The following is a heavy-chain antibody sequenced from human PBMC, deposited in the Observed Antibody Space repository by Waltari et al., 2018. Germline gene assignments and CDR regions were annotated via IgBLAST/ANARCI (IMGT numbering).Heavy chain of an antibody. CDR1: GFTGGNNY. CDR3: ASFTTKTH. D-gene: IGHD1-1*01. CDR2: IYSGGST. V-gene: IGHV3-53*01. Sequence: EVQLVESGGGLIQPGGSLRLSCAASGFTGGNNYMRWVRQAPGKGLEWVSLIYSGGSTYYADSVKGRFTISRDNSRNTLYLQMNSLRAEDTAVYYCASFTTKTHWGQGTLVTVSS. J-gene: IGHJ4*02.